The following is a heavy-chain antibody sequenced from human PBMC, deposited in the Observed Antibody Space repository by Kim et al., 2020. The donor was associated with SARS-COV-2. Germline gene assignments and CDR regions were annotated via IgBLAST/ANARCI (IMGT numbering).Heavy chain of an antibody. CDR1: GITFSNYW. CDR2: IKQNGRES. Sequence: GGSLRLSCVASGITFSNYWMSWVRQAPGKGLEWVANIKQNGRESYYVDSVKGRFTITRDNAKNSLYLQMNSLRVEDTAVYDCVYDDSGYYNDWGQGTLVTVSP. J-gene: IGHJ4*02. CDR3: VYDDSGYYND. V-gene: IGHV3-7*01. D-gene: IGHD3-22*01.